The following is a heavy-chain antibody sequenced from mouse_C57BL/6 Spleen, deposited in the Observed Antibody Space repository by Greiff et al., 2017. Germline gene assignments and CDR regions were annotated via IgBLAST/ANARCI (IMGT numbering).Heavy chain of an antibody. CDR2: ISDGGSYT. J-gene: IGHJ4*01. Sequence: EVTLVESGGGLVKPGGSLTLSCAASGFTFSSYAMSWVRQTPGKRLEWVATISDGGSYTYYPDNVKGRFTISRDNAKNNLYLQMSHLKSEDTAMYYCARDRSNYDAMDYWGQGTSVTVSS. CDR1: GFTFSSYA. CDR3: ARDRSNYDAMDY. V-gene: IGHV5-4*01. D-gene: IGHD2-5*01.